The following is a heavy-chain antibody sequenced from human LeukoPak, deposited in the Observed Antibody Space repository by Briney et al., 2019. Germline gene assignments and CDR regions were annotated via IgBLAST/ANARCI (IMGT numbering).Heavy chain of an antibody. CDR2: MRYDGSNK. D-gene: IGHD3-22*01. J-gene: IGHJ6*03. Sequence: WGSLRLSCVASGFTFSSYGMHWVRQAPGKGLEWVAFMRYDGSNKYYADSVKGRFTISRDNSKNTLYLQMNSLRAEDTAVYYCTKINYDSSGYYSYDYYYYYMDVWGKGTTVTVSS. CDR1: GFTFSSYG. V-gene: IGHV3-30*02. CDR3: TKINYDSSGYYSYDYYYYYMDV.